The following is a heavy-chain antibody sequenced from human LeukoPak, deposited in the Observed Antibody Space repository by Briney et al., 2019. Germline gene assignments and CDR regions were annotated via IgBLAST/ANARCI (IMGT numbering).Heavy chain of an antibody. Sequence: GGSLRLSCAASGFTFSTDGMHWVRQAPGKGLEWVAFISNDGSNKYYADSVKGRFTISRDNFKYTLYLQMNSLRAEDTAVYYCARGPSGYHNTGGQGTLVTVSS. J-gene: IGHJ4*02. V-gene: IGHV3-33*01. CDR2: ISNDGSNK. D-gene: IGHD5-12*01. CDR3: ARGPSGYHNT. CDR1: GFTFSTDG.